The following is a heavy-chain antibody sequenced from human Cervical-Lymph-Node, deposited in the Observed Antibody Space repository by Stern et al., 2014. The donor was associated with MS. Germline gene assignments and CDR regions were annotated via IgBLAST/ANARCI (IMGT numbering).Heavy chain of an antibody. J-gene: IGHJ4*02. D-gene: IGHD3-16*01. CDR1: GFTFSNYG. CDR2: ISYNGSEK. CDR3: AKNTANASY. V-gene: IGHV3-30*18. Sequence: VQLVESGGGVVQPGRSLRLSCAASGFTFSNYGMHWVRQAPGKGLEWVAVISYNGSEKYHADSVKGRFTISRDDSKNTLYLQMNSLKVEDTAVYYFAKNTANASYWGQGTLVTVSS.